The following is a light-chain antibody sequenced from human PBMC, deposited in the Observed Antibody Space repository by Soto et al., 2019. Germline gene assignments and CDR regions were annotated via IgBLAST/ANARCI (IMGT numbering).Light chain of an antibody. CDR3: QQYGSSPQT. CDR1: QSVSSSY. J-gene: IGKJ1*01. V-gene: IGKV3-20*01. Sequence: VLTQSPGTLPLSPGERATLSCRASQSVSSSYLAWYQQKPGQAPRLLIYGASSRATGIPDRFSGSGSGADFTLTISRLEPEDFAVYYCQQYGSSPQTFGQGTKVDIK. CDR2: GAS.